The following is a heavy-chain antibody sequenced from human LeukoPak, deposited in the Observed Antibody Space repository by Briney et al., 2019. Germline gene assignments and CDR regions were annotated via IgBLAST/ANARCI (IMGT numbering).Heavy chain of an antibody. CDR2: IYYSGST. V-gene: IGHV4-59*11. Sequence: SETLSLTCTVSGGSISSHYWSWIRQPPGKGLEWIGYIYYSGSTNYNPSLKSRVTISVDTSKNQFSLKLSSVTAADTAVYYCARALATIGWFDPWGQGTLVTVSP. J-gene: IGHJ5*02. CDR1: GGSISSHY. CDR3: ARALATIGWFDP. D-gene: IGHD5-12*01.